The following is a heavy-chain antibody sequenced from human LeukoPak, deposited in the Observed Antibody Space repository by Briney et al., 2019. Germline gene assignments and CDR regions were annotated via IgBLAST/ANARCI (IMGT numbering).Heavy chain of an antibody. CDR1: GFILSDHT. CDR2: ISSDSSYR. Sequence: GGSLRLSCAASGFILSDHTMMWVRQTPGRGLEWVSSISSDSSYRYYGDSVKGRFSISRDNAKNSLYLQVNSLRAEDSAVYYCARGSCARTSCYTSGAYYYAMNVWGQGTTVTVSS. V-gene: IGHV3-21*01. D-gene: IGHD2-2*02. CDR3: ARGSCARTSCYTSGAYYYAMNV. J-gene: IGHJ6*02.